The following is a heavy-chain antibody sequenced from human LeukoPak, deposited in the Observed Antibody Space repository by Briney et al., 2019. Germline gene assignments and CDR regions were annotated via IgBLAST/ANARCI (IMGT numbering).Heavy chain of an antibody. CDR2: IWYDGSNQ. V-gene: IGHV3-33*01. CDR1: GFTFSSFG. Sequence: PGGSLRLSCAASGFTFSSFGMHWVRRAPGKGLEWVAVIWYDGSNQYYAHSVKGRFTISRDNSKNTLYLQMNSLRAEDTAVYYCATDLYGDPPYYMDVWGKGTTVTVSS. J-gene: IGHJ6*03. CDR3: ATDLYGDPPYYMDV. D-gene: IGHD4-17*01.